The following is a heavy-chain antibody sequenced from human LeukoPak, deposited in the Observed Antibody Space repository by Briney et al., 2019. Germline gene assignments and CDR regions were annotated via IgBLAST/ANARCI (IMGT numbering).Heavy chain of an antibody. CDR1: GYTFSDSY. V-gene: IGHV1-2*02. CDR3: ARVRLADERAWAY. J-gene: IGHJ4*02. D-gene: IGHD3-3*02. CDR2: ITPKSGDT. Sequence: ASVKVSCKASGYTFSDSYIHWVRQAPGQGLEYVGWITPKSGDTYSPQRFQGRVTMTRDASISTAYMELSSLRSDDTAVYFCARVRLADERAWAYWGQGTQVTVSS.